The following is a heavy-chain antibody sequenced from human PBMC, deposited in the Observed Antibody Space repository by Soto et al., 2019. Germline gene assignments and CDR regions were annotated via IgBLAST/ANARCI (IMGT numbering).Heavy chain of an antibody. V-gene: IGHV4-31*03. CDR2: IYYSGST. Sequence: QVQLQESGPGLVKPSQTLSLTCTVSGGSISSGGYYWSWIRQHPGKGLEWIGYIYYSGSTYYNPSVKVRLTISVDTSKNQYALKLSSLTASDTAVYYCARTLLTCGGVIVSVYFDYWGQGTLVTVSS. J-gene: IGHJ4*02. D-gene: IGHD3-16*02. CDR1: GGSISSGGYY. CDR3: ARTLLTCGGVIVSVYFDY.